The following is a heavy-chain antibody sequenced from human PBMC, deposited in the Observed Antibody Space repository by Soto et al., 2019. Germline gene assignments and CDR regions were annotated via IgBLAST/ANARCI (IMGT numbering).Heavy chain of an antibody. J-gene: IGHJ5*02. CDR3: ARESCSGGSCYFGWFDP. CDR1: GGTFSSYA. CDR2: IIPIFGTA. Sequence: QVQLVQSGAEVKKPGSSVKVSCKASGGTFSSYAISWVRQAPGQGLEWMGGIIPIFGTANYAQKFQGRVTITADESTSTAYMELSSVRSEDTAVYYCARESCSGGSCYFGWFDPWGQGTLVTVSS. V-gene: IGHV1-69*01. D-gene: IGHD2-15*01.